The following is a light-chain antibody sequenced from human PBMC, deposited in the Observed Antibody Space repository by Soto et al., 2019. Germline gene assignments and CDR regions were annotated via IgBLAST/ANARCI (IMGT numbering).Light chain of an antibody. Sequence: EIVLTQSPGTLSLSPRERATLSCGASETVSSSYLAWYQQKPGQPPRLLIYGSSNRASGVPARVSGSGSGTGFTRTISRLEPGDFAVYFCQQYGGSPPITFVQGTRLEIK. CDR3: QQYGGSPPIT. J-gene: IGKJ5*01. CDR1: ETVSSSY. CDR2: GSS. V-gene: IGKV3-20*01.